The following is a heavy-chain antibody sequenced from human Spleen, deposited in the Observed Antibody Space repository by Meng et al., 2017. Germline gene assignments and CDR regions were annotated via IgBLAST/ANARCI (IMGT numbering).Heavy chain of an antibody. Sequence: GESLKISCKGSGYSFTSFWIGWVRQMPGKGLEWMGIIYPGDSDTRYSPSFQGQVTISADKSISTAYLQWSSLKASDTAMYYCGRREDIVVSNWFDPWGQGTLVTVSS. V-gene: IGHV5-51*01. CDR3: GRREDIVVSNWFDP. CDR2: IYPGDSDT. D-gene: IGHD2-2*01. J-gene: IGHJ5*02. CDR1: GYSFTSFW.